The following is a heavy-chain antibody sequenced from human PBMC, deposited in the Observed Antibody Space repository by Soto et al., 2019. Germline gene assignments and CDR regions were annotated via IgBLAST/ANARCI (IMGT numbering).Heavy chain of an antibody. V-gene: IGHV4-38-2*01. CDR3: ARIPRAATGATISGYYFDY. Sequence: PSETLSLTCAVSGYSISSGYYWGWIRQPPGKGLEWIGSIYHSGSTYYNPSLKSRVTISVDTSKNQFSLKLSSVTAADTAVYYCARIPRAATGATISGYYFDYWGQGTLVTVSS. D-gene: IGHD1-26*01. J-gene: IGHJ4*02. CDR2: IYHSGST. CDR1: GYSISSGYY.